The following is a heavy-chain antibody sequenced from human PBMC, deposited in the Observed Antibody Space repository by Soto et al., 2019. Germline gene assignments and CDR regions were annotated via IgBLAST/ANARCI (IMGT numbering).Heavy chain of an antibody. V-gene: IGHV1-18*01. J-gene: IGHJ1*01. CDR1: GYTFTSYG. CDR2: ISPFRGHT. D-gene: IGHD4-17*01. Sequence: QVQLVQSGSELKKPGASVKVSCKASGYTFTSYGISWVRQAPGQGLEWMGWISPFRGHTQYSQKAQGRVTLTTDTSSNTAYMEMTTLAVDATAVYYCAMDYGDRPEYFQHWGQGTLVTVSS. CDR3: AMDYGDRPEYFQH.